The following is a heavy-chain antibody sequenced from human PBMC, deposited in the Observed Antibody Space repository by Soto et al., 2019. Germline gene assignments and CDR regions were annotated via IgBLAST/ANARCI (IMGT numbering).Heavy chain of an antibody. V-gene: IGHV4-38-2*02. Sequence: SSTXSLTWTFCVYCISSGYRCSCIRQPPGKVLECLGSVHYSGNTYYNPSLNSRLTISVYKSKNQFSMNLSSVTAEDTAVYYCARQDRVVAEGRWFEHWGQGTLVTVS. J-gene: IGHJ5*02. CDR2: VHYSGNT. CDR1: VYCISSGYR. D-gene: IGHD2-15*01. CDR3: ARQDRVVAEGRWFEH.